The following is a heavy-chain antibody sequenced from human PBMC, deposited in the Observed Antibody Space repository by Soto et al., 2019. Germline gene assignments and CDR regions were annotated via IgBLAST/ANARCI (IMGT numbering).Heavy chain of an antibody. CDR1: GYSISSGYY. J-gene: IGHJ4*02. CDR2: IYHSGST. V-gene: IGHV4-38-2*01. Sequence: KLSETLSLTCAVSGYSISSGYYWGWIRQPPGKGLEWIGSIYHSGSTYYNPSLKSRVTISVDTSKNQFSLKLSSVTAADTAVYYCARFSPYYDFWSGYSTGFDYWGQGTLVTVSS. CDR3: ARFSPYYDFWSGYSTGFDY. D-gene: IGHD3-3*01.